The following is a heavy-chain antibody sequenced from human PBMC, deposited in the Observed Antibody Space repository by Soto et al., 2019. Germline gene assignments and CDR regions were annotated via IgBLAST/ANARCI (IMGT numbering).Heavy chain of an antibody. V-gene: IGHV1-2*02. Sequence: QVQLVQSGAEGKKPGASVKVSCKASGYTFTGYYMHWVRQAPGQGFEWMGWINPKSGGTNYAQKCQGRVTMTRDTSNSTAYMQIGRLKSDHKAVYYCAREEAVGIAARPAFYWGQGTLVTVSS. J-gene: IGHJ4*02. CDR3: AREEAVGIAARPAFY. CDR2: INPKSGGT. CDR1: GYTFTGYY. D-gene: IGHD6-6*01.